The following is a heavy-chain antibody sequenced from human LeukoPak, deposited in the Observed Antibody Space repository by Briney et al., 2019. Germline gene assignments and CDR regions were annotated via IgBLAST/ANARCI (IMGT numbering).Heavy chain of an antibody. Sequence: SATLSLTCTVAGGSISSYYWSWIRPPAGKGLEWIGRIYTSGSTNYNPSLKSRVTMSVDTSKNQYSLKLSAVTAADTAVYYCARAVDDAGNYFDYWGQGTLVTVSS. CDR1: GGSISSYY. J-gene: IGHJ4*02. CDR2: IYTSGST. V-gene: IGHV4-4*07. D-gene: IGHD5-12*01. CDR3: ARAVDDAGNYFDY.